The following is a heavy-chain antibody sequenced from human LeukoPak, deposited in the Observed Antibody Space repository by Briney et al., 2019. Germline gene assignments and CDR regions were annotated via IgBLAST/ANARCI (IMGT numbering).Heavy chain of an antibody. CDR2: ISANDGST. V-gene: IGHV3-23*01. CDR1: GFTFSSSA. Sequence: GGSLRLSCAASGFTFSSSAMSWVRQAPGKRLEWVSRISANDGSTYYADSVKGRFTISRDSSKTTLYLQMNSLRPEDTAVYYCAKGGWFEYWGQGTLVTVSS. CDR3: AKGGWFEY. J-gene: IGHJ5*01. D-gene: IGHD3-10*01.